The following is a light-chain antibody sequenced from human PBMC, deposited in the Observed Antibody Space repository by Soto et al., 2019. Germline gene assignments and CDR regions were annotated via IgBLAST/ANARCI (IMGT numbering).Light chain of an antibody. CDR3: QQYNNWPPWT. Sequence: EVVMTQSPATLSVSPGERATLSCRASQCVTTNMAWYQQKPGQAPRLLIYGASTRATGIPARFSGSGSGTDFTLTISSLQSEDFAVYYCQQYNNWPPWTFGQGTKVEIK. CDR1: QCVTTN. CDR2: GAS. J-gene: IGKJ1*01. V-gene: IGKV3-15*01.